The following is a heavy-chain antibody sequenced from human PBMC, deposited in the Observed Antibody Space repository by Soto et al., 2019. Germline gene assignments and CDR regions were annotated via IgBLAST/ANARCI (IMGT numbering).Heavy chain of an antibody. D-gene: IGHD5-18*01. Sequence: SLKVSCKASGGTFSSYAISWVRQAPGQGLEWMGGIIPIFGTANYAQKFQGRVTITADESTSTAYMELSSLRSEDTAVYYCARGASYSYALVAYYFDYWGQGTLVTVSS. CDR2: IIPIFGTA. J-gene: IGHJ4*02. CDR3: ARGASYSYALVAYYFDY. CDR1: GGTFSSYA. V-gene: IGHV1-69*13.